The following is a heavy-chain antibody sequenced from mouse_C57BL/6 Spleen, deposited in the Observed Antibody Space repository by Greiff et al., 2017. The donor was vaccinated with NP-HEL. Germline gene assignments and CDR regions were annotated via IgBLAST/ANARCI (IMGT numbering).Heavy chain of an antibody. CDR3: TRRYGMDY. CDR2: IDPETGGT. V-gene: IGHV1-15*01. Sequence: QVQLQQSGAELVRPGASVTLSCKASGYTFTDYEMHWVKQTPVHGLEWIGAIDPETGGTAYNQKFKGKAILTADKSSSTAYMELSSLTSEDSAVYDSTRRYGMDYWGQGTSVTVSS. CDR1: GYTFTDYE. J-gene: IGHJ4*01.